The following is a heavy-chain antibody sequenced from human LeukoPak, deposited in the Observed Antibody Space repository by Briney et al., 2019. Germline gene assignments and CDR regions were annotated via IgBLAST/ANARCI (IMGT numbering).Heavy chain of an antibody. CDR3: ARDQVRWYLGGQYNWFDP. J-gene: IGHJ5*02. V-gene: IGHV3-7*01. CDR1: GFTFSSYW. Sequence: GGSLRLSCAASGFTFSSYWMSWVRQAPGKGLEWVANIKQDGSEKYYVDSVKGRFTISRDNAKNSLYLQMNSLRAEDAAVYYCARDQVRWYLGGQYNWFDPWGQGTLVTVSS. D-gene: IGHD6-13*01. CDR2: IKQDGSEK.